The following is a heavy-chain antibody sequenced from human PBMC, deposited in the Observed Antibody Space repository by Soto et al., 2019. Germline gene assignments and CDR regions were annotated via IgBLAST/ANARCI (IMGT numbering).Heavy chain of an antibody. Sequence: SETLSLTCAVSGGSISSGGYSWSWIRQPPGKGLEWIGYIYHSGSTYYNPSLKSRVTLSVDRSKNQFSLKLSSVTAADTAVYYCARGSTTDAEVVAATFDYWGQGTLVTVSS. J-gene: IGHJ4*02. V-gene: IGHV4-30-2*01. CDR2: IYHSGST. CDR1: GGSISSGGYS. D-gene: IGHD2-15*01. CDR3: ARGSTTDAEVVAATFDY.